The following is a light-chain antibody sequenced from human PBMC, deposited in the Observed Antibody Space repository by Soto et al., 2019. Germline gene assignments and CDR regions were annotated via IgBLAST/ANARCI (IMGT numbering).Light chain of an antibody. CDR2: DAT. Sequence: QSALTQPRSVSGSPGQSVTISCTGASGNIGAYNFVSWYQLHPDKAPKVIIYDATKRPSGVPDRFSGSKSGNTASLTISGLQAEDEADYYYCSYAGGYTFVFGNGTKLTVL. V-gene: IGLV2-11*01. J-gene: IGLJ1*01. CDR3: CSYAGGYTFV. CDR1: SGNIGAYNF.